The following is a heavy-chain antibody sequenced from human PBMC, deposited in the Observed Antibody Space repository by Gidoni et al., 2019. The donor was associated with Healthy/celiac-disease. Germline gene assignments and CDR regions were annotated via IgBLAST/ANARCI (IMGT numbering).Heavy chain of an antibody. CDR2: ISSSSSYI. V-gene: IGHV3-21*01. CDR1: GFTFSRYS. J-gene: IGHJ4*02. CDR3: ARQYYGSGSYYNYFDY. Sequence: EVQLVESGGGLVKPGGSLRLYCAASGFTFSRYSMTCVRQAPGKGLEWVSSISSSSSYIYYADSVKGRFTISRDNAKNSLYLQMNSLRAEDTAVYYCARQYYGSGSYYNYFDYWGQGTLVTVSS. D-gene: IGHD3-10*01.